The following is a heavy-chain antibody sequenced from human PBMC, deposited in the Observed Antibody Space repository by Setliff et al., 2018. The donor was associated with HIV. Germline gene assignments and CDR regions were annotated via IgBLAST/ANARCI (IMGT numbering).Heavy chain of an antibody. CDR1: GFTFSSYG. CDR3: AKRGYSYGYKGVYYYYMDV. J-gene: IGHJ6*03. V-gene: IGHV3-30*02. Sequence: GGSLRLSCAASGFTFSSYGMHWVCQAPGKGLEWVAFIRYDGSNKYYADSVKGRFTISRDNSKNTLYLQMNSLRAEDTAVYYCAKRGYSYGYKGVYYYYMDVWGKGTTVTVSS. CDR2: IRYDGSNK. D-gene: IGHD5-18*01.